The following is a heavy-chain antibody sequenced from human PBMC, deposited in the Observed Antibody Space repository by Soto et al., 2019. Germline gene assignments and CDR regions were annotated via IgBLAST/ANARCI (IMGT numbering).Heavy chain of an antibody. J-gene: IGHJ4*02. CDR3: AKGRYFDASGGCANF. CDR2: ISGSGYQT. V-gene: IGHV3-23*01. D-gene: IGHD3-22*01. Sequence: EVQLLESGGGFLQPGGSQRLSCVASGFTFNSYAMSWVRQTPEEGLEWVSAISGSGYQTYYAQSVQGRFTISRDNSKSTVYLQMNGLRAEDSATYYCAKGRYFDASGGCANFWGQGTLVTVSS. CDR1: GFTFNSYA.